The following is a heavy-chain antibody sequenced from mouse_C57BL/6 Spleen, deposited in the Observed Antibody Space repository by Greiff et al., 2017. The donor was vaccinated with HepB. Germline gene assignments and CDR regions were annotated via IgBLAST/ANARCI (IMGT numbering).Heavy chain of an antibody. CDR2: INPNNGGT. CDR1: GYTFNDYY. V-gene: IGHV1-26*01. D-gene: IGHD1-1*01. CDR3: ARSHYYGSSFWYFDV. J-gene: IGHJ1*03. Sequence: EVQLQQSGPELVKPGASVKISCKASGYTFNDYYMNWVKQSHGKSLEWIGDINPNNGGTSYNQKFKGKATLTVDKSSSTAYMELRSLTSEDSAVYYCARSHYYGSSFWYFDVWGTGTTVTVSS.